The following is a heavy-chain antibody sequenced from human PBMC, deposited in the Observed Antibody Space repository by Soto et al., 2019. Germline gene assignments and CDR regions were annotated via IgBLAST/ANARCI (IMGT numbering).Heavy chain of an antibody. J-gene: IGHJ6*02. CDR3: AKDEYYDSXTXXXNXMDV. Sequence: GGSLRLSCVVSGFTFNTYAVSWVRQAPGKGLEWVSLISGDGGSTYYGDSVKGRFTISRDNSKNTVYLQMNSLRAEDTAVYYCAKDEYYDSXTXXXNXMDVWGQGTTVTXXS. V-gene: IGHV3-23*01. CDR2: ISGDGGST. D-gene: IGHD3-16*01. CDR1: GFTFNTYA.